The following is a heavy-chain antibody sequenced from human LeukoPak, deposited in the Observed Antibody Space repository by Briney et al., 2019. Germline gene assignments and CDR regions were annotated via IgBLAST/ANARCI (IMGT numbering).Heavy chain of an antibody. CDR2: LTTNSYYI. V-gene: IGHV3-21*01. D-gene: IGHD4-17*01. Sequence: GGSLRLSCAASGFTFSNYGMNWVRQAPGKGLEWVSSLTTNSYYIYYADSVKGRFTISRDNAKKSVYLQMNSLRAEDTAVYYCARGETAVTSYLHFWGQGTLVTVSS. J-gene: IGHJ4*02. CDR3: ARGETAVTSYLHF. CDR1: GFTFSNYG.